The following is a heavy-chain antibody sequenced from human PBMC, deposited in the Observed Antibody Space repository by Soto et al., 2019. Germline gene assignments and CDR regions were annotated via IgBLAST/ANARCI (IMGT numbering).Heavy chain of an antibody. Sequence: ASVKVSCKASGFTFSNYGLNWVRQTPGQGLEWMGWISAYNGNTNYAQKLQGRVTMTTDTSTSTAYMELRSLRSDDTAVYYCARDLDPIDPGIAVAGYNWFDPWGQGTLVTVSS. CDR1: GFTFSNYG. V-gene: IGHV1-18*01. CDR2: ISAYNGNT. J-gene: IGHJ5*02. CDR3: ARDLDPIDPGIAVAGYNWFDP. D-gene: IGHD6-19*01.